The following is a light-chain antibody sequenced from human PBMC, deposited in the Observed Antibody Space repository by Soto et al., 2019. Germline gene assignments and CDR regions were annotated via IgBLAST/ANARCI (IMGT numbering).Light chain of an antibody. CDR2: AAS. CDR3: QQDLRPPLT. J-gene: IGKJ3*01. CDR1: QSVDNY. Sequence: IQMTQPQSSLSASVGDTVTLTWRAIQSVDNYSKWYQQKPGKAPGLLIYAASTLQRGVPLRFSASGSGTDFTLTISSLQPEEFATDYCQQDLRPPLTFRPGTKVDIK. V-gene: IGKV1-39*01.